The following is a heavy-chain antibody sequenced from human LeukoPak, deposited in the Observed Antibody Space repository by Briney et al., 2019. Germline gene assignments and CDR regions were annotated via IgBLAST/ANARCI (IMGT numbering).Heavy chain of an antibody. CDR1: GFTFSSYS. Sequence: GGSLRLSCAASGFTFSSYSMNWVRQAPGKGLEWVSSISSSSSYIYYADSERGRFTISRDNAKNSLYLQMNSLRAEDTAVYSCARGQYYYDSSGPTHVPFDYWGQGTLVTVAS. D-gene: IGHD3-22*01. CDR3: ARGQYYYDSSGPTHVPFDY. CDR2: ISSSSSYI. J-gene: IGHJ4*02. V-gene: IGHV3-21*01.